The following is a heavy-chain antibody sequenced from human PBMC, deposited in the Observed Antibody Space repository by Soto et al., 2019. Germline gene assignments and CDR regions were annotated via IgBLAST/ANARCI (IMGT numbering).Heavy chain of an antibody. Sequence: GGSLRLSCAASGFTFSSYAMHWVRQAPGKGLEWVAVISYDGSNKYYADSVKGRFTISRDNSKNTLYLQMNSLRAEDTAVYYCARFNRVPTTGGFDYWGQGTLVTVS. CDR3: ARFNRVPTTGGFDY. D-gene: IGHD1-1*01. CDR1: GFTFSSYA. V-gene: IGHV3-30-3*01. J-gene: IGHJ4*02. CDR2: ISYDGSNK.